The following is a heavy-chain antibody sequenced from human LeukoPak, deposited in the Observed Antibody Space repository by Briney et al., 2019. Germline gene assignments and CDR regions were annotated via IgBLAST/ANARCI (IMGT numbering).Heavy chain of an antibody. V-gene: IGHV3-23*01. J-gene: IGHJ4*02. CDR1: GGSLSSSSYY. D-gene: IGHD4-11*01. Sequence: ETLSLTCTVSGGSLSSSSYYWGWIRQPPGKELEWVSAISGSGGSTYYADSVKGRFTISRDNSKNTLYLQMNSLRAEDTAVYYCAKRSTVTQPEDYWGQGTLVTVSS. CDR3: AKRSTVTQPEDY. CDR2: ISGSGGST.